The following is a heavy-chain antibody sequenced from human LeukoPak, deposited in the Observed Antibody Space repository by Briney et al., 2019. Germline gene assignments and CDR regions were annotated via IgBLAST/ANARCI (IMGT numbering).Heavy chain of an antibody. Sequence: ASVKVSCKASGYTFTSYYMHWVRQAPGQGLEWMGIINPSGGSTSYAQKFQGRVTMTRDTSTSTVYMELSSLRSEDTAVYYCAREGTVTYDGPYHYGMDVWGQGTTVTVSS. J-gene: IGHJ6*02. CDR3: AREGTVTYDGPYHYGMDV. D-gene: IGHD4-17*01. CDR1: GYTFTSYY. CDR2: INPSGGST. V-gene: IGHV1-46*01.